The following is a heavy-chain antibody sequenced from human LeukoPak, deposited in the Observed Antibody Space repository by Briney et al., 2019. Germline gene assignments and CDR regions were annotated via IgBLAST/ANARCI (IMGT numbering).Heavy chain of an antibody. D-gene: IGHD3-9*01. Sequence: GGSLRLSCTASGFTFGDYAMSWVRQAPGKGLEWVGFIRSKAYGGTTEYAASVKGRFTISRDDSKSIAYLQMNSLKTEDTAVYYCTKTAGYLPHWFDPWGQGTLVTASS. CDR3: TKTAGYLPHWFDP. V-gene: IGHV3-49*04. CDR1: GFTFGDYA. J-gene: IGHJ5*02. CDR2: IRSKAYGGTT.